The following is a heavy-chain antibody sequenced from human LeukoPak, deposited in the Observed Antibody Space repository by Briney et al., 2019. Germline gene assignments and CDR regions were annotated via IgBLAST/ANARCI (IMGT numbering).Heavy chain of an antibody. CDR2: INPSGGST. CDR3: ARVPPWYGGYVYAFDP. J-gene: IGHJ5*02. D-gene: IGHD5-12*01. Sequence: GASVKVSCKASGYTFTSYYMHWVRQAPGQGLEWMGIINPSGGSTSYAQKFQGRVTMTRDTSTSTVYMELSSLRSEDTAVYYCARVPPWYGGYVYAFDPWGQGTLVTVSS. CDR1: GYTFTSYY. V-gene: IGHV1-46*01.